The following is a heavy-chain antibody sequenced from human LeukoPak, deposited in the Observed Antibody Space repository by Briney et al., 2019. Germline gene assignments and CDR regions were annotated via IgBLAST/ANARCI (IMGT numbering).Heavy chain of an antibody. V-gene: IGHV3-66*01. CDR3: AKDLSYYGAFDI. CDR1: EFSVGSNY. CDR2: IYSGGST. J-gene: IGHJ3*02. D-gene: IGHD1-26*01. Sequence: PGGSLRLSCAASEFSVGSNYMTWVRQAPGKGLEWVSLIYSGGSTYYADSVKGRFTISRDNSKNTLYLQMNSLRAEDTAVYYCAKDLSYYGAFDIWGQGTMVTVSS.